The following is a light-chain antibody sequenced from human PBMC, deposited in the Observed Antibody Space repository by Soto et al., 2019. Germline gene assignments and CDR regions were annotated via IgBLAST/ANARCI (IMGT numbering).Light chain of an antibody. CDR2: GAS. CDR1: QRVSSSY. Sequence: EIVLTQSPGTLSLSPGERATLSCRASQRVSSSYLAWYQQKPGQAPRLLISGASSRATGIPDRFSGSGSGTDFTLTISRLEPEDFAVYYCQLYGSSPRTFGQGTKVEIK. V-gene: IGKV3-20*01. J-gene: IGKJ1*01. CDR3: QLYGSSPRT.